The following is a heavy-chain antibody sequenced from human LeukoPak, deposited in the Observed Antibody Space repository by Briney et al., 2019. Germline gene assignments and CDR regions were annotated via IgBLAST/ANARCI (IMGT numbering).Heavy chain of an antibody. D-gene: IGHD6-19*01. CDR2: IYHSGST. V-gene: IGHV4-38-2*02. Sequence: PSETLSLTCTVSGYSISSGYYWGWIRQPPGKGLEWIGSIYHSGSTYYNPSLKSRVTVSVDKSKNQFSLKLSSVTAADTAVYYCARDGEYSSGWYYLDYWGQGTPVTVSS. CDR1: GYSISSGYY. J-gene: IGHJ4*02. CDR3: ARDGEYSSGWYYLDY.